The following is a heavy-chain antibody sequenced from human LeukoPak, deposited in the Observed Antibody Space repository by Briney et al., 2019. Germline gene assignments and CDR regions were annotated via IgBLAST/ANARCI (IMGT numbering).Heavy chain of an antibody. CDR3: ARGEKAVYQIAVAQPVDY. CDR2: ISSGTSYI. J-gene: IGHJ4*02. D-gene: IGHD6-19*01. Sequence: PGGSLRLSCAASGFTFNTYTMNWVRQAPGKGLEWVSSISSGTSYIYYADSVKGRFTISRDNAKNSLYLQMNSLRAEDTAVYYCARGEKAVYQIAVAQPVDYWGQGTLVTVSS. V-gene: IGHV3-21*01. CDR1: GFTFNTYT.